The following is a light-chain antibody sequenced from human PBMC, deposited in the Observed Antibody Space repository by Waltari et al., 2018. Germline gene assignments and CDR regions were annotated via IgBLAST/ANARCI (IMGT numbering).Light chain of an antibody. CDR1: SSDVGGYNY. J-gene: IGLJ1*01. CDR3: SSYTSSSTLGL. V-gene: IGLV2-14*03. Sequence: QSALTQPASVSGSPGQSITLSCTGTSSDVGGYNYVSWYQQHPGKAPKLMIYDVSNRPSGVSNRFSGSKSGNTASLTISGLQAEDEADYYCSSYTSSSTLGLFGTGTKVTVL. CDR2: DVS.